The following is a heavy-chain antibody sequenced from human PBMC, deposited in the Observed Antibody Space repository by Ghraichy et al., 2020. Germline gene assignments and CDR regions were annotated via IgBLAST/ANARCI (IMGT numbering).Heavy chain of an antibody. CDR1: GYTFTDYA. D-gene: IGHD3-16*01. J-gene: IGHJ3*02. Sequence: ASVKVSCKASGYTFTDYAITWVRQAPGEGLEWMGWIHTGTGSPTYAPAFTGRFVFSLDTSVNTAYLQINSLKAEDTAVFYCARRVARFAYAFDIWGQGTMLTVSS. V-gene: IGHV7-4-1*02. CDR3: ARRVARFAYAFDI. CDR2: IHTGTGSP.